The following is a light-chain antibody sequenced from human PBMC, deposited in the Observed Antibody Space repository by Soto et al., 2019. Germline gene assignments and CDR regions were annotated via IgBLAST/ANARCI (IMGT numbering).Light chain of an antibody. CDR1: QSVRSSY. CDR2: GAS. Sequence: EIVLTQSPGTLSLSPGERATLSGRASQSVRSSYLAWYQQKPGQAPRLLIYGASTRATGIPDRFSGSGSGTDFTLTISRLEPEDFAVYYCQQYGSSTGTFGQGTKLEIK. J-gene: IGKJ2*01. V-gene: IGKV3-20*01. CDR3: QQYGSSTGT.